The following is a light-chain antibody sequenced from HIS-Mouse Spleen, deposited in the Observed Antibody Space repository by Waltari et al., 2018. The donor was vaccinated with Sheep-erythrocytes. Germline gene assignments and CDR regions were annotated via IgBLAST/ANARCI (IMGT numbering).Light chain of an antibody. J-gene: IGLJ3*02. V-gene: IGLV2-23*01. Sequence: QYALTQPPSSVGSPGQSIPISCTGTRSDVGSSNVVSGYQQHPGKAPKLMIYEGSKRPSGVSNRFSGSKSGNTASLTISGLQAEDEADYYCCSYAGSSTPWVFGGGTKLTVL. CDR3: CSYAGSSTPWV. CDR1: RSDVGSSNV. CDR2: EGS.